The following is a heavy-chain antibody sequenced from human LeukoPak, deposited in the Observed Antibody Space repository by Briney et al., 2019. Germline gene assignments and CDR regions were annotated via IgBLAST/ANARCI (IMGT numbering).Heavy chain of an antibody. CDR2: IYTSGST. J-gene: IGHJ4*02. V-gene: IGHV4-4*07. Sequence: ASETLSLTCTVSGGSISSYYWSWIRQPAGKGLEWIGRIYTSGSTNYNPSLKSRVTMSVDTSKNQFSLKLSSVTAADTAVYYCARVRYYDSRVSFDYWGQGTLVTVSS. CDR1: GGSISSYY. D-gene: IGHD3-22*01. CDR3: ARVRYYDSRVSFDY.